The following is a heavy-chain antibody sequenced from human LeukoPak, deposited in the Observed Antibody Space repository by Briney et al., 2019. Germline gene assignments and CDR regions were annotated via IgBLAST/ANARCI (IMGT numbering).Heavy chain of an antibody. Sequence: ASVKVSCKASGYTFTSYGISWVRQAPGQGLEWMGWISAYNGNTNYAQKLQGRVTMTTDTSTSTAYMELRSMRSDDTAVYYCARVKGGIAVAGTRNNWFDPWGQGTLGT. J-gene: IGHJ5*02. V-gene: IGHV1-18*01. CDR1: GYTFTSYG. D-gene: IGHD6-19*01. CDR3: ARVKGGIAVAGTRNNWFDP. CDR2: ISAYNGNT.